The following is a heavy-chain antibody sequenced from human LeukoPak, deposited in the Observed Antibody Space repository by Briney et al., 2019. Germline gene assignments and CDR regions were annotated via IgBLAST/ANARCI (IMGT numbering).Heavy chain of an antibody. CDR1: GGSISSGGYY. CDR2: IYYSGST. V-gene: IGHV4-31*03. Sequence: PSQTLSLTCTVSGGSISSGGYYWSWIRQHPGKGLEWIGYIYYSGSTYYNPSLKSRVTISVDTSKNLFSLKLSSVTAADTAVYYCARDRDYGSGIPLGWFDPWGQGTLVTVSS. D-gene: IGHD3-10*01. J-gene: IGHJ5*02. CDR3: ARDRDYGSGIPLGWFDP.